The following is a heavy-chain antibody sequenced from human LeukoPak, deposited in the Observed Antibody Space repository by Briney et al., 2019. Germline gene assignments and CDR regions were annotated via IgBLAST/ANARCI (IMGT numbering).Heavy chain of an antibody. CDR2: INPSGGST. Sequence: ASVKVSCKASGYTFTSYYMHWVRQAPGQGLEWMGIINPSGGSTSYAQKFQGRVTMTTDTSTSTAYMELRSLRSDDTAVYYCARGMGATTAFTNWGQGTLVTVSS. V-gene: IGHV1-46*01. D-gene: IGHD1-26*01. CDR1: GYTFTSYY. CDR3: ARGMGATTAFTN. J-gene: IGHJ4*02.